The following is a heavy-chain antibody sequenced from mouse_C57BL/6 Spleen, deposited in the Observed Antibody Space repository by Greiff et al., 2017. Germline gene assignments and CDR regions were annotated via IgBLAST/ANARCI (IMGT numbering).Heavy chain of an antibody. CDR3: ARHGWPLITTVVAVDY. J-gene: IGHJ2*01. D-gene: IGHD1-1*01. CDR2: ISGGGGNT. Sequence: EVKVEESGGGLVKPGGSLKLSCAASGFTFSSYTMSWVRQTPEKRLEWVATISGGGGNTYYPDSVKGRFTISRDNAKNTLYLQMSSLRSEDTALYYCARHGWPLITTVVAVDYWGQGTTLTVSS. CDR1: GFTFSSYT. V-gene: IGHV5-9*01.